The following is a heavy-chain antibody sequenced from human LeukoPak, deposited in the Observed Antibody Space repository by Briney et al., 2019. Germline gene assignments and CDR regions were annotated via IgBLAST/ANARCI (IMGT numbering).Heavy chain of an antibody. CDR3: AKEDYGALYFDS. CDR1: GFTFSSYS. CDR2: ISSSGSYI. Sequence: PGGSLRLSCAASGFTFSSYSMNWVRQAPGKGLEWVSSISSSGSYIYYADSLKGRFTVSRDNAKNSLYLQMNSLRAEDTAVYYCAKEDYGALYFDSWGQGTLVTVSS. D-gene: IGHD4/OR15-4a*01. J-gene: IGHJ4*02. V-gene: IGHV3-21*01.